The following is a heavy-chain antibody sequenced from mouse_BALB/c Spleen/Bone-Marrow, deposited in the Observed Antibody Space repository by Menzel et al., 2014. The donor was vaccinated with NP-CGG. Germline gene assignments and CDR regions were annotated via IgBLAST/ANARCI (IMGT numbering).Heavy chain of an antibody. CDR3: ARRYDASYALDY. CDR1: GFSLTNYG. J-gene: IGHJ4*01. Sequence: QVQLQQSGPGLVQPSQSLSITCTVSGFSLTNYGVHWVRQSPGKGLEWLGGIWTGGSTDYNAAFISRLSISKDNSKSQVFFKMNSLQANDTAIYYCARRYDASYALDYWGQGTSVTVSS. D-gene: IGHD2-14*01. V-gene: IGHV2-2*02. CDR2: IWTGGST.